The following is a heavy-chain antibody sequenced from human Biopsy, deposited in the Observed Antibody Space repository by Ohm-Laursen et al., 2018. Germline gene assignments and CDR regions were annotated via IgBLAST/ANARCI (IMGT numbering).Heavy chain of an antibody. CDR1: GFMFSASW. J-gene: IGHJ4*02. CDR3: ARDER. V-gene: IGHV3-7*01. Sequence: SLRLSCAASGFMFSASWMSWVCQAPGKGLEWVANINPDGSVKYFVDSVKGRFTISRDNAENSMYLQMSSLTVDDTAVYYCARDERWGQGTLVTVSS. CDR2: INPDGSVK. D-gene: IGHD5-24*01.